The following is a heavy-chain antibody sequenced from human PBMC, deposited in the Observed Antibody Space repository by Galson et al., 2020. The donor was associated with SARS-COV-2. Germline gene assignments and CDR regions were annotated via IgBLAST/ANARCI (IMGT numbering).Heavy chain of an antibody. D-gene: IGHD3-16*01. CDR1: GFSFSIYG. Sequence: GGSLRLSCAASGFSFSIYGMHWVRQAPGKGLEWVAAIAYDGSNKYYIDSVKGRFTISRDNSKNTLYLQMNSLRAEDTAVYYCVKDVGGYFDYWGQGTLVTVSS. J-gene: IGHJ4*02. V-gene: IGHV3-30*18. CDR2: IAYDGSNK. CDR3: VKDVGGYFDY.